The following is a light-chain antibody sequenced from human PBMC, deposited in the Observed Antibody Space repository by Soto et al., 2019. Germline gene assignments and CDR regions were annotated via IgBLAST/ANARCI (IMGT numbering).Light chain of an antibody. V-gene: IGKV1-33*01. Sequence: DIQMTQSPSSLSASVGDRVTITCQASQNINNYLNWYQQKPGRXPXXLIYDASNLEAGVPSRFMESGSGTDFTFTISRLQPEDIATYYCQQYENLPTFGQGTRREIK. CDR3: QQYENLPT. CDR1: QNINNY. CDR2: DAS. J-gene: IGKJ5*01.